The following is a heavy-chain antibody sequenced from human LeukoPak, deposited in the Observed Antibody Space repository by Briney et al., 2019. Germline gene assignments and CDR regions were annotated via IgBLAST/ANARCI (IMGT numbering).Heavy chain of an antibody. Sequence: GGSLRLSCAASGFTLSSFKMTWVRQAPGKGLEWVASISPSSSYISYADSLKGRVTVSRDNTKNSVFLQMSRLRAEDTAVYYCARDLTGGEYFDSWGQGTLVSVSS. J-gene: IGHJ4*02. CDR3: ARDLTGGEYFDS. CDR1: GFTLSSFK. V-gene: IGHV3-21*01. D-gene: IGHD3-16*01. CDR2: ISPSSSYI.